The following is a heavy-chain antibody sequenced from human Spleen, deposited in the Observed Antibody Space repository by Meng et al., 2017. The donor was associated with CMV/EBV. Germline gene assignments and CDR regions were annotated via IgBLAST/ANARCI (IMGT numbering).Heavy chain of an antibody. J-gene: IGHJ4*02. D-gene: IGHD3-16*02. CDR1: GFIFSDYY. Sequence: GESLKISCAASGFIFSDYYMSWVRQAPGEGLEWVSYISDSGRTIYYADFAKGRLTVSRDNAKNSLYLQMNSLRVEDTAVYYCARGRDYVWGSYRPLHWGQGTLVTVSS. V-gene: IGHV3-11*01. CDR3: ARGRDYVWGSYRPLH. CDR2: ISDSGRTI.